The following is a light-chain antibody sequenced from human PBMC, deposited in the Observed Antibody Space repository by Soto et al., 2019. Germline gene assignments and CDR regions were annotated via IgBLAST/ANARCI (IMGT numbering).Light chain of an antibody. Sequence: EIVLTQSPGTLSLSPGEGATLSCRASQSVSSSYLAWYQQKPGQAPRLLIYGASIRATGIPDRFSGSGSGTGFTLTISRLDPEYFAVYYCHQYGSSRYTFGQGTKVEI. CDR3: HQYGSSRYT. CDR1: QSVSSSY. CDR2: GAS. J-gene: IGKJ2*01. V-gene: IGKV3-20*01.